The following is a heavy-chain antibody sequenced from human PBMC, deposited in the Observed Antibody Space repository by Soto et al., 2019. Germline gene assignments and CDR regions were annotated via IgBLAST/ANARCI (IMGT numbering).Heavy chain of an antibody. Sequence: QVQLQESGPGLVKPSETLSLTCTVSGASITSYYWSWIRQPPGKALECIGYIYHSGRTKYNPSLESRVTISVDTSTNQLSLKLTSVTAADTAVYYCEKDGVRPVMWGQRTLVNVSS. V-gene: IGHV4-59*01. CDR1: GASITSYY. CDR2: IYHSGRT. CDR3: EKDGVRPVM. D-gene: IGHD2-21*01. J-gene: IGHJ4*02.